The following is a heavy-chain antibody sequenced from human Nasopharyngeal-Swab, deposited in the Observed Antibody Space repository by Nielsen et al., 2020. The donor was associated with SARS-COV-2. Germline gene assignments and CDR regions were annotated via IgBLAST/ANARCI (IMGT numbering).Heavy chain of an antibody. CDR2: IDRNDAK. Sequence: SGPTLVKPPHTLTHTCTFSGVSLSPSGRSVSWIRQPPWKALEWLARIDRNDAKYYSKTLKTRLTEPKDTSKKQVVLTITNMDPVDTATYFLARNQGNTGWDQAYFDSWGQETLVTVSS. CDR1: GVSLSPSGRS. J-gene: IGHJ4*02. D-gene: IGHD6-19*01. V-gene: IGHV2-70*11. CDR3: ARNQGNTGWDQAYFDS.